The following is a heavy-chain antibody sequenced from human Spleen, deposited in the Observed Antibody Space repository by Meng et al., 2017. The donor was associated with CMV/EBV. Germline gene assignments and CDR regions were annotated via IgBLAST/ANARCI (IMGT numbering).Heavy chain of an antibody. D-gene: IGHD3-10*01. Sequence: AVSGGSISTNNWWSWVRQPPGKGLEWIGEIYHSGNTNYNPSLKTRVTISVDKSKNQFSLKLSSVTAVDTAIYYCATTSGYGSGSYYKWGQGTLVTVSS. CDR3: ATTSGYGSGSYYK. J-gene: IGHJ4*02. V-gene: IGHV4-4*02. CDR2: IYHSGNT. CDR1: GGSISTNNW.